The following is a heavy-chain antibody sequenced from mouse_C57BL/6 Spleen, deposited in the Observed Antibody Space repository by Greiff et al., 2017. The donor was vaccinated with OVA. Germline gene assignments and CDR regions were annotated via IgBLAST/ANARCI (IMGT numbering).Heavy chain of an antibody. D-gene: IGHD5-5*01. V-gene: IGHV1-82*01. CDR1: GSAFSSSW. CDR3: ARLPLYAMDY. Sequence: VQLQQSGPELVKPGASVKISCKASGSAFSSSWMNWVKQRPGKGLEWIGRIYPGDGDTNYNGKFKGKATLTADKSSSTAYMQLSSLTSEDSAVYFCARLPLYAMDYWGQGTSVTVSS. J-gene: IGHJ4*01. CDR2: IYPGDGDT.